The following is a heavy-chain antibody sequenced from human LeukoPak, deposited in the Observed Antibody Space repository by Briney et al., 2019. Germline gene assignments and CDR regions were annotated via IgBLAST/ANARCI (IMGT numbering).Heavy chain of an antibody. V-gene: IGHV3-21*01. CDR2: ISSSSSYI. J-gene: IGHJ4*02. D-gene: IGHD6-6*01. Sequence: PGGSLRLSCAASGFTFSSYSMNWVRQAPGKGLEWVSSISSSSSYIYYADSVKGRFTISRDNAKNSLYLQMNSLGAEETAVYYCASHPSSSSDYWGQGTLVTVSS. CDR3: ASHPSSSSDY. CDR1: GFTFSSYS.